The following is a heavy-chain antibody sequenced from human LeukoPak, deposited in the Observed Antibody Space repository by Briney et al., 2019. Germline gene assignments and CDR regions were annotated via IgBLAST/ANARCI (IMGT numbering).Heavy chain of an antibody. CDR2: ISAYNGNT. V-gene: IGHV1-18*01. CDR3: ATRLYDILTGYYSPLRY. J-gene: IGHJ4*02. CDR1: GYTFTSYG. D-gene: IGHD3-9*01. Sequence: ASVKVSCKASGYTFTSYGISWVRQAPGQGLEWMGWISAYNGNTNYAQKLQGRVTMTEDTSTDTAYMELSSLRSEDTAVYYCATRLYDILTGYYSPLRYWGQGTLVTVSS.